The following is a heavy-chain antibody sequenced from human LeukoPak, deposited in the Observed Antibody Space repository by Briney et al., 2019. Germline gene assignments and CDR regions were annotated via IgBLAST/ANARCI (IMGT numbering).Heavy chain of an antibody. J-gene: IGHJ4*02. CDR2: IYTSGST. CDR3: AREDYCSGGSCYNY. V-gene: IGHV4-4*07. CDR1: GGSISSYY. D-gene: IGHD2-15*01. Sequence: SETLSLTCTVSGGSISSYYWSWVRQPAGKGVEWIGRIYTSGSTNYNPSLKSRVTMSVATSENQFSLKLGSVTAADTAVYYCAREDYCSGGSCYNYGGQGPLVTVSS.